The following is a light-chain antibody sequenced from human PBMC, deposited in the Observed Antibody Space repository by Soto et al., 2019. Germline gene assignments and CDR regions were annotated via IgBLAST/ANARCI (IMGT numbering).Light chain of an antibody. Sequence: EIVMTQSPATLSVSPGERATLSCRASQSVSSNLARYQQKPGQAPRLLIYDASTRATGIPARFSGSGSGTEFILTISSLQSEDFAIYYCQQYNAWITFGQGTRRRL. CDR3: QQYNAWIT. CDR1: QSVSSN. CDR2: DAS. J-gene: IGKJ5*01. V-gene: IGKV3-15*01.